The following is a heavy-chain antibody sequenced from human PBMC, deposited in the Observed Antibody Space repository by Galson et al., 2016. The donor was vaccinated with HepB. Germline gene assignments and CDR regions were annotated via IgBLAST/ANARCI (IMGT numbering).Heavy chain of an antibody. CDR1: GGSISSNNW. CDR3: ATRIETRPY. V-gene: IGHV4-4*02. D-gene: IGHD1-14*01. CDR2: IHSSEGT. J-gene: IGHJ4*02. Sequence: SETLSLTCAVFGGSISSNNWWSCVRQPPGKGLEWVGEIHSSEGTNYIPSLMSRVTVSAEKSKNQFSLKLTSVTAADTATYYCATRIETRPYWGQGALVTVSS.